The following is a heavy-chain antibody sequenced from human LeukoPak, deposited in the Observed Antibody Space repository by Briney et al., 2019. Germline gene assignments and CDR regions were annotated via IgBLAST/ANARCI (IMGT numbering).Heavy chain of an antibody. D-gene: IGHD3-9*01. CDR1: GFTFSSYA. J-gene: IGHJ4*02. V-gene: IGHV3-23*01. Sequence: GGSMILSCAASGFTFSSYAMSWVRQAPGKRLEWVSAISGSCGRTYYADSVKGRFTISRDNSKNTLYLQMNSLRAEDTAVYYCAKELRYFDWCFDYWGQGTLVTVSS. CDR3: AKELRYFDWCFDY. CDR2: ISGSCGRT.